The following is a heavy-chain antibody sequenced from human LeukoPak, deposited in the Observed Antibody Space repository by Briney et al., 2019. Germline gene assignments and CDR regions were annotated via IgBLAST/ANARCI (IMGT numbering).Heavy chain of an antibody. J-gene: IGHJ4*02. CDR1: GYTFTTNS. CDR2: ISAYNGNT. Sequence: ASVTVCCKGSGYTFTTNSINWVRQAPGQGLEWMGWISAYNGNTKYAQKVQGRVTMTTDTSTSTAYMELRSLRSDDTAVYYCARGLGGSRSFFLTFDCWGQGTLVTVSS. V-gene: IGHV1-18*01. CDR3: ARGLGGSRSFFLTFDC. D-gene: IGHD1-26*01.